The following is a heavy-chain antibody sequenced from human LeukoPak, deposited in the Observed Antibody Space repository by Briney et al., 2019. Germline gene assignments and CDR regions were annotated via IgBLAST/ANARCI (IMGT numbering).Heavy chain of an antibody. V-gene: IGHV4-59*08. CDR3: TIPRKRGCCGELSH. D-gene: IGHD3-10*01. Sequence: SETLSLTCTVSGGFISIYYWSWLRQPPGKGLEWIGYIYYSGSTNFNPSLKSRVTIAVDTSKNQFSLKLSSVTAGDPGAYYCTIPRKRGCCGELSHGGQGTLVTVSS. CDR1: GGFISIYY. J-gene: IGHJ4*02. CDR2: IYYSGST.